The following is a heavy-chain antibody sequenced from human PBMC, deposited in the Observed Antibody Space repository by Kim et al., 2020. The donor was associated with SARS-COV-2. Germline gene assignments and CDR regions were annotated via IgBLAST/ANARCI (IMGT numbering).Heavy chain of an antibody. V-gene: IGHV5-51*01. CDR3: ATRPPFYDSSDGAFDI. Sequence: GESLKISCKGSGYSFTNYWIGWVRQMPGKGLEWMGIIYPGDSDTRYSPSFQGQVTISADKSISTAYLQWSSLKASDTAMYYCATRPPFYDSSDGAFDIWGQGTMVTVSS. J-gene: IGHJ3*02. CDR2: IYPGDSDT. D-gene: IGHD3-22*01. CDR1: GYSFTNYW.